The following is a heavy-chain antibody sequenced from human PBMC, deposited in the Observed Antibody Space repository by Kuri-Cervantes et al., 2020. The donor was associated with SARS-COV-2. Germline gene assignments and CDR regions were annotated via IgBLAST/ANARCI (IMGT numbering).Heavy chain of an antibody. CDR3: ARDHCSSTSCHYYFDY. CDR1: GFTFSSYA. D-gene: IGHD2-2*01. Sequence: GGSLRLSCSASGFTFSSYAMTWVRQAPGKGLEWVSAISGSGGSTYYADSVKGRFTISRDNSKNTLYLQMNSLRAEDTAVYYCARDHCSSTSCHYYFDYWGQGTLVTVSS. V-gene: IGHV3-23*01. CDR2: ISGSGGST. J-gene: IGHJ4*02.